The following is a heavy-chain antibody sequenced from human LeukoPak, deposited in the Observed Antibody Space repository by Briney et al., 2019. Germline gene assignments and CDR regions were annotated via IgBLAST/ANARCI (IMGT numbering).Heavy chain of an antibody. CDR1: GFTFSSHT. D-gene: IGHD3-22*01. CDR2: MSSNGGWT. J-gene: IGHJ4*02. CDR3: ARDGGYDNSGHNYFDY. Sequence: GGSLRLSCAGSGFTFSSHTLHWVRQAPGKGLEYVSGMSSNGGWTYYTNSVKGRFTISRDNSKNTLYLQMGSLRAEDMAVYYCARDGGYDNSGHNYFDYWGQGVLVTVSS. V-gene: IGHV3-64*01.